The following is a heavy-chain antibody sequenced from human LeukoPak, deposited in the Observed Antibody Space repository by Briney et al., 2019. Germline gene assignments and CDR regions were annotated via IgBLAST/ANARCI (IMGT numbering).Heavy chain of an antibody. CDR2: IYYSGST. V-gene: IGHV4-59*08. Sequence: SETLSLTCTVSGGSISSYYWSWIRQPPGKGLEWIGYIYYSGSTNYNPSLKSRVTISVDTSKNQFSLKLSSVTAADTAVYYCARHSPDLYVAVAGTFDYWGQGTLVTVSS. CDR3: ARHSPDLYVAVAGTFDY. CDR1: GGSISSYY. J-gene: IGHJ4*02. D-gene: IGHD6-19*01.